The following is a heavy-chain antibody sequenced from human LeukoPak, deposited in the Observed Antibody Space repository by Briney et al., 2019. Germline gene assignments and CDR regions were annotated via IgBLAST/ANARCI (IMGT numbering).Heavy chain of an antibody. CDR2: IIPIFGTA. J-gene: IGHJ4*02. CDR1: GYSFSGYD. CDR3: ARGYSYGQWGVF. D-gene: IGHD5-18*01. Sequence: ASVKVSCKASGYSFSGYDISWVRQAPGQGLEWMGGIIPIFGTANYAQKFQGRVTITADESTSTAYMELSSLRSEDTAVYYCARGYSYGQWGVFWGQGTLVTVSS. V-gene: IGHV1-69*13.